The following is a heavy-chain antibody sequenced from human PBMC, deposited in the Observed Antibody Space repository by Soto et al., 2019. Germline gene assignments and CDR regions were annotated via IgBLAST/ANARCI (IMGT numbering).Heavy chain of an antibody. J-gene: IGHJ3*02. V-gene: IGHV4-4*02. CDR2: IYHSGST. CDR1: SGSISSSNW. Sequence: QVQLQESGPGLVKPSGTLSLTCAVSSGSISSSNWWSWVRQPPGKGLELIGEIYHSGSTNYNPSLKSRVTISVDKSKNQFSLKLSSVTAADTAVYYCARDSGYSSGWYGRGAFDIWGQGTMVTVSS. D-gene: IGHD6-19*01. CDR3: ARDSGYSSGWYGRGAFDI.